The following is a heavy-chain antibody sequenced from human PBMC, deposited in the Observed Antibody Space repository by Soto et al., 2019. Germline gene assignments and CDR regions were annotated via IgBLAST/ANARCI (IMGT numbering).Heavy chain of an antibody. Sequence: QVQLVQSGAEVKKPGSSVKVSCKASGGAFSSYAISWVRQAPGQGLEWMGGIIPIFGTANYAQKFQGRVTITADKSTSTAYMEPSSLRSEDTAVYYCARESPGVGDYGVDYFDYWAQGTLVTVSS. V-gene: IGHV1-69*06. CDR2: IIPIFGTA. J-gene: IGHJ4*02. CDR1: GGAFSSYA. CDR3: ARESPGVGDYGVDYFDY. D-gene: IGHD4-17*01.